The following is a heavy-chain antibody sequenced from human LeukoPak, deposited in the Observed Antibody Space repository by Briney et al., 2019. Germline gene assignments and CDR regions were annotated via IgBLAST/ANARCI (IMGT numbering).Heavy chain of an antibody. Sequence: ASVKVSCKASGYTFTGYYMHWVRQAPAQGLEWMGWINPNSGGTNYAQKFQGRVTMTRDTSISTAYMELSRLRSDDTAVYYCARVGPAGIVVVPAAIDYWGQGTLVTVSS. CDR2: INPNSGGT. D-gene: IGHD2-2*01. J-gene: IGHJ4*02. CDR3: ARVGPAGIVVVPAAIDY. CDR1: GYTFTGYY. V-gene: IGHV1-2*02.